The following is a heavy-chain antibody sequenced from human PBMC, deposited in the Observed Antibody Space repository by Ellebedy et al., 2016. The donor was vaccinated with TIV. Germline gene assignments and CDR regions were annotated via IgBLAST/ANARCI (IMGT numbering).Heavy chain of an antibody. J-gene: IGHJ4*02. CDR1: GFTVSSKY. D-gene: IGHD3-9*01. CDR2: IFSGGST. V-gene: IGHV3-53*01. CDR3: ANILTGPTDY. Sequence: GESLKISCAASGFTVSSKYMSWVRQAPGKGLEWVSVIFSGGSTYYADSVKGRFTISRDNSKNTLYLQMNSLRAEDTAVYYCANILTGPTDYWGQGTLVTVSS.